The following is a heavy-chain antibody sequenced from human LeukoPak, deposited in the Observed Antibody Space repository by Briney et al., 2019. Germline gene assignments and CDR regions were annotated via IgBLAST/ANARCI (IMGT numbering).Heavy chain of an antibody. V-gene: IGHV3-15*01. CDR1: GFTFSNAW. CDR3: TTETYYDFWSGYQGGYMDV. CDR2: IKSKTDGGTT. J-gene: IGHJ6*03. D-gene: IGHD3-3*01. Sequence: GSLRLSCAASGFTFSNAWMSWVRQAPGKGLEWVGLIKSKTDGGTTDYAAPVKGRFTISRDDSKNTLYLQMNSLKTEDTAVYYCTTETYYDFWSGYQGGYMDVWGKGTTVTVSS.